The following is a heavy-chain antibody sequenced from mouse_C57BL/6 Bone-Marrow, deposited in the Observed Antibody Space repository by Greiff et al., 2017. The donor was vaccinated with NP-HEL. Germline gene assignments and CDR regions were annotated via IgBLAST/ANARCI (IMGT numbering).Heavy chain of an antibody. CDR1: GYTFTSYW. D-gene: IGHD2-4*01. V-gene: IGHV1-55*01. J-gene: IGHJ3*01. CDR2: IYPGSGST. CDR3: ARREGLRRQAWFAY. Sequence: QVQLKQPGAELVKPGASVKMSCKASGYTFTSYWITWVKQRPGQGLEWIGDIYPGSGSTNYNEKFKSKATLTVDTSSSTAYMQLSSLTSEDSAVYYCARREGLRRQAWFAYWGQGTLVTVSA.